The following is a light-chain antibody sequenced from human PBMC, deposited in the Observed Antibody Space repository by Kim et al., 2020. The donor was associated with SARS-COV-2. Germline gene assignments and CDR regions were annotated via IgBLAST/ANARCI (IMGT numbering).Light chain of an antibody. V-gene: IGKV3-20*01. CDR3: QQYGSSPWR. Sequence: SPGGAATLSCGAGRRLGRALLAGTQQNPGQAPRLLIMGEASGATGTPARFRGSGYGTDFTLTISRREPEDLAVYYCQQYGSSPWRFVQGTKVDI. J-gene: IGKJ1*01. CDR1: RRLGRAL. CDR2: GEA.